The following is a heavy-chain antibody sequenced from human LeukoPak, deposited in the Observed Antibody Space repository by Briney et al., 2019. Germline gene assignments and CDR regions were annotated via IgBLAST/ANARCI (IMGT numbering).Heavy chain of an antibody. CDR1: GFTFCSYG. J-gene: IGHJ3*02. Sequence: GGSLRLSCAASGFTFCSYGMHWVRQAPGKGLGWVAVVWYDGSNKYYADSVKGRFTISRDNSKNTVYLQMNILRAEDTAVYYCARELQDFCSGGSCYSQAFDIWGPGTMVTVSS. CDR2: VWYDGSNK. V-gene: IGHV3-33*01. CDR3: ARELQDFCSGGSCYSQAFDI. D-gene: IGHD2-15*01.